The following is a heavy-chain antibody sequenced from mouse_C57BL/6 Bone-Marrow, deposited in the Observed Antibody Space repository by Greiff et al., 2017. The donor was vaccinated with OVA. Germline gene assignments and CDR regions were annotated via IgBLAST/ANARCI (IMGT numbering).Heavy chain of an antibody. Sequence: EVQLQESGEGLVKPGGSLKLSCAASGFTFSSYAMSWVRQTPEKRLEWVAYISSGGDYTYYADTVKGRFTIPRDNARNTLYLQMSSLKYEDTAMYYCTRDSSRYWYFDVWGTGTTVTVSS. V-gene: IGHV5-9-1*02. D-gene: IGHD6-1*01. J-gene: IGHJ1*03. CDR2: ISSGGDYT. CDR3: TRDSSRYWYFDV. CDR1: GFTFSSYA.